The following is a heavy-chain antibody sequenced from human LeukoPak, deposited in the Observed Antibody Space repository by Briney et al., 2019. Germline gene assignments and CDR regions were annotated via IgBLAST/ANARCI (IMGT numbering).Heavy chain of an antibody. J-gene: IGHJ6*02. Sequence: GGSLRLSCAASGFTFSSYWMSWVRQAPGKGLEWVANIKQDGSEKYYVDSVKGRFTISRDNAKNSLYLQMNSLRAEDTAVYYCAREVVVPAAGYYYGMDVWGQGTTVTVSS. CDR3: AREVVVPAAGYYYGMDV. V-gene: IGHV3-7*01. D-gene: IGHD2-2*01. CDR2: IKQDGSEK. CDR1: GFTFSSYW.